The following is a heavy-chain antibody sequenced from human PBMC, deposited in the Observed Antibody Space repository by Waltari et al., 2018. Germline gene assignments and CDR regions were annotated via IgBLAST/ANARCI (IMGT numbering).Heavy chain of an antibody. J-gene: IGHJ4*02. CDR2: IYHSGST. CDR1: GYSISSGYY. D-gene: IGHD3-10*01. Sequence: QVQLQESGPGLVKPSETLSLTCAVSGYSISSGYYWGWIRQPPGKGLEWIGSIYHSGSTYYNPSPKSRVTISVDTSKNQFSLKLSSVTAADTAVYYCASMVRGVTYVAYWGQGTLVTVSS. V-gene: IGHV4-38-2*01. CDR3: ASMVRGVTYVAY.